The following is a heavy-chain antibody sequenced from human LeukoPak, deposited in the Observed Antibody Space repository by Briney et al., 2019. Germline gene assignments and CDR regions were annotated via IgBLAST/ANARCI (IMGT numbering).Heavy chain of an antibody. J-gene: IGHJ4*02. D-gene: IGHD1-26*01. CDR2: IGGGGEST. V-gene: IGHV3-23*01. Sequence: PGGSLRLSCAACGFTFSRYAMSWVRQAPGKGLEWVSTIGGGGESTYYADSVKGRFTISRDNFKNTVYLQMNSVRAEDTAVYYCAKVLSGSQDYWGQGTLVTVFS. CDR3: AKVLSGSQDY. CDR1: GFTFSRYA.